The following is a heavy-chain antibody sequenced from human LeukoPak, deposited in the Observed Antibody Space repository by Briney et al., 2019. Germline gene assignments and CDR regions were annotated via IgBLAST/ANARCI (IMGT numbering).Heavy chain of an antibody. Sequence: GGSLRLSCAASGFTFDDYAMHWVRQAPGKGLEWASGISWNSGSIGYADSVKGRFTISGDNAKNSLYLQMNSLRAEDTALYYCAKDINIAAAGIDYWGQGTLVTVSS. CDR2: ISWNSGSI. J-gene: IGHJ4*02. CDR1: GFTFDDYA. V-gene: IGHV3-9*01. CDR3: AKDINIAAAGIDY. D-gene: IGHD6-13*01.